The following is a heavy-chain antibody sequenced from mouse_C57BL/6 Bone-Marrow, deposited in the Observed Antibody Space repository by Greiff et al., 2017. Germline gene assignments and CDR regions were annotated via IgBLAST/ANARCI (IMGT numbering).Heavy chain of an antibody. D-gene: IGHD2-3*01. V-gene: IGHV14-4*01. CDR1: GFNIKDDY. Sequence: EVKVEESGAELVRPGASVKLSCTASGFNIKDDYIHWVKQRPEQGLEWIGWIDPEIGDTEYASKFQGKATITSDTSSNTAYLQLSSLTSEDTAVYYCSSFDGNYFDFWGQGTPLTVAS. CDR3: SSFDGNYFDF. J-gene: IGHJ2*01. CDR2: IDPEIGDT.